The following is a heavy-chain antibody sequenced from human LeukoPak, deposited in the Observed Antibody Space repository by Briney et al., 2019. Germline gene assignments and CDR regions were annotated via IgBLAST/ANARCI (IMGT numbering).Heavy chain of an antibody. CDR1: GFTFSSYA. V-gene: IGHV3-23*01. D-gene: IGHD1-26*01. CDR3: AKSEVGATLFGY. Sequence: GGSLRLSCAASGFTFSSYAMSWARQAPGKGLEWVSAISGSGGSTYYADSVKGRFTISRDNSKNTLYLQMNSLRAEDTAVYYCAKSEVGATLFGYWGQGTLVTVSS. CDR2: ISGSGGST. J-gene: IGHJ4*02.